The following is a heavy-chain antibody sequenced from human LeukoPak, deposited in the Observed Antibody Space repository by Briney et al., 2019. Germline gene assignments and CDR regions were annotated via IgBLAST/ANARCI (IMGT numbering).Heavy chain of an antibody. Sequence: SVKVSCKASGYTFTSYYMHWVRQAPGQGLEWMGGIIPIFGTANYAQKFQGRVTITTDESTSTAYMELSSLRSEDTAVYYCARARGSSYYYYYMDVWGKGTTVTVSS. CDR1: GYTFTSYY. CDR3: ARARGSSYYYYYMDV. CDR2: IIPIFGTA. J-gene: IGHJ6*03. D-gene: IGHD1-26*01. V-gene: IGHV1-69*05.